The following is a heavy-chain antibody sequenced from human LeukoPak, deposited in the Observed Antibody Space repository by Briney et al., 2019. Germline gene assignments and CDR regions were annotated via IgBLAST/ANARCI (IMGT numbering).Heavy chain of an antibody. CDR1: GGSFSGYY. CDR3: ARGSRYYGPGSYYPLAY. D-gene: IGHD3-10*01. Sequence: KSSETLSLTCAVYGGSFSGYYWSWIRQPPGKGLEWIGEINHSGSTSYNPSLKSRVTISADTSKNQFSLRLSSVTAADTAVYYCARGSRYYGPGSYYPLAYWGRGTLVTVSS. J-gene: IGHJ4*02. V-gene: IGHV4-34*01. CDR2: INHSGST.